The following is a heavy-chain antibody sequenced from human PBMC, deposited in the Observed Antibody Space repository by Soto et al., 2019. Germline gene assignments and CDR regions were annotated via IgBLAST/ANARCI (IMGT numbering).Heavy chain of an antibody. CDR1: GETLTELS. Sequence: ASVKVSCKVCGETLTELSIHWVRQTRGKGREWMGGFDPKTHDTMYVQKFQGRITMTGDKSTDTAYMELSSLRSEDTATYYCATDFRSGSNGGGFQYWGQGTLVTVSS. V-gene: IGHV1-24*01. CDR2: FDPKTHDT. CDR3: ATDFRSGSNGGGFQY. J-gene: IGHJ4*02. D-gene: IGHD3-10*01.